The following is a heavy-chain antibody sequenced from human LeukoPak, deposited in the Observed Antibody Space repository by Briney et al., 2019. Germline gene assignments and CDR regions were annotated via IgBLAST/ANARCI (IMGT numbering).Heavy chain of an antibody. Sequence: ASVKVSCKASGYPFTGYYMHWVRQAPGQGLGWMGWINPNSGGTNYAQKFQGRVTMTRDTSISTAYMELSRLRSDDTAVYYCARVDMVATMPFDYWGQGTLLSVSS. CDR2: INPNSGGT. D-gene: IGHD5-12*01. V-gene: IGHV1-2*02. CDR1: GYPFTGYY. CDR3: ARVDMVATMPFDY. J-gene: IGHJ4*02.